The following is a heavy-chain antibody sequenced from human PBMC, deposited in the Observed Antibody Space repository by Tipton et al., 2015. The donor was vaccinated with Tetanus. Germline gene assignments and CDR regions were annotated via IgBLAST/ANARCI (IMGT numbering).Heavy chain of an antibody. CDR2: MNPDSGRT. J-gene: IGHJ3*02. CDR3: ARRRMAAAGGAFDI. CDR1: GYTFIRYD. V-gene: IGHV1-8*01. D-gene: IGHD6-13*01. Sequence: QVQLVQSGAEVKKPGASVKVSCKTSGYTFIRYDINWVRQATGQGLESIGWMNPDSGRTGYAQKFQGRVTMTRDTSISTAYLQWRSLKASDSAIYYCARRRMAAAGGAFDIWGQGTLVTVSA.